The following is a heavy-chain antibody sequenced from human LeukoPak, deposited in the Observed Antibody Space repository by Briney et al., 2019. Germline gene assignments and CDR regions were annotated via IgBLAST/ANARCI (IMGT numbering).Heavy chain of an antibody. CDR1: GYTFTSYG. CDR3: ARDRIAVSPEGFDP. Sequence: ASVKVSCKASGYTFTSYGISWVRQAPGQGLEWMGWISAYNGNTNYAQKLQGRVTMTTDTSTSTAYMELRSLRSDDTAVYYCARDRIAVSPEGFDPWGQGTLVTVSS. D-gene: IGHD6-19*01. J-gene: IGHJ5*02. V-gene: IGHV1-18*01. CDR2: ISAYNGNT.